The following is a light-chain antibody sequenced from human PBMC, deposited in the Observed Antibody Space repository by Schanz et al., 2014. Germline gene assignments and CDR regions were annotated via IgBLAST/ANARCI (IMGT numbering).Light chain of an antibody. CDR1: SSDVGGYNY. Sequence: QSAMTQPASVSGSPGQSITISCTGTSSDVGGYNYVSWYQQHPGNAPKLMIYDVSNRPSGVSNRFSGSGSGNTASLTISGLQAEDEADYYCSSYTRSSTQVFGGGTKVTVL. CDR2: DVS. CDR3: SSYTRSSTQV. V-gene: IGLV2-14*03. J-gene: IGLJ3*02.